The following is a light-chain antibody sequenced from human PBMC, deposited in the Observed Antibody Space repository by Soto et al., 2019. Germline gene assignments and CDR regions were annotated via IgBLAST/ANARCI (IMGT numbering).Light chain of an antibody. CDR1: QSISSW. CDR3: QQYNSYSPVT. J-gene: IGKJ1*01. V-gene: IGKV1-5*03. Sequence: DIQMAQSPSALSASVGDRVTSSCRASQSISSWLAWYQQKPGKAPKLLIYKASSLESGVPSRFSGSGSGTEFTLTISSLQPDDFATYYCQQYNSYSPVTFGQGTKVDI. CDR2: KAS.